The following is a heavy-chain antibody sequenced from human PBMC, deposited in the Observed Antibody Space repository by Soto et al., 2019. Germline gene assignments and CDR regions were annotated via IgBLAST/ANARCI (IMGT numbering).Heavy chain of an antibody. CDR1: GFTFSSHG. J-gene: IGHJ4*02. V-gene: IGHV3-30*03. D-gene: IGHD6-19*01. CDR3: ARYSSGWYTDY. CDR2: ISDDGNNK. Sequence: GGSLRLSCAASGFTFSSHGIYWVRQAPGKGLEWVAVISDDGNNKYYADSVRGRFTISRDNSKNTLYLQMNSLRTEDTAVYYCARYSSGWYTDYWGQGTLVTVSS.